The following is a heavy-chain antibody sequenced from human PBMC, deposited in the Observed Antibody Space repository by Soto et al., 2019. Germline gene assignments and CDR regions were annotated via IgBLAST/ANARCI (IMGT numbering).Heavy chain of an antibody. CDR2: ISGSGGST. Sequence: EVQLLESGGGLVQPGGSLRLSCAASGFTFISYAMRWVRQAPVKGLEWVSAISGSGGSTYYADSVKGRFTISRDNSKNTLYLQMNSLRVEDTAVYYFARRGSGSYYDYWGQGTLVTVSS. D-gene: IGHD1-26*01. CDR1: GFTFISYA. V-gene: IGHV3-23*01. J-gene: IGHJ4*02. CDR3: ARRGSGSYYDY.